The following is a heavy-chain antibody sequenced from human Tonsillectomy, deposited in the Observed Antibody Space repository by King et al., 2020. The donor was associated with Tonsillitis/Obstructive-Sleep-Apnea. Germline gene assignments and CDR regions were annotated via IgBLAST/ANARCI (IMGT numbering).Heavy chain of an antibody. CDR2: IKSKTDGGTT. Sequence: VQLVESGGGLVKPGGSLRLSCAASGFTFSNAWMNWVRQAPWKGLEWVGRIKSKTDGGTTDYAAPVKGRFTISRDDSKNTLYLQMNSLKTEDTAVHYCTTDGKIVGAKGFGYWGQGTLVTVSS. CDR3: TTDGKIVGAKGFGY. CDR1: GFTFSNAW. V-gene: IGHV3-15*07. D-gene: IGHD1-26*01. J-gene: IGHJ4*02.